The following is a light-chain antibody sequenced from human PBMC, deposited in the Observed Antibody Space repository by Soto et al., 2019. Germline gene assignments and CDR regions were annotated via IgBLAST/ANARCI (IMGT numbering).Light chain of an antibody. CDR3: SSYTTSSTRV. CDR2: GNS. V-gene: IGLV1-40*01. Sequence: QSVLTQPSSVSGDPGQTVTISCTGSGSNIGAGYNVHWYQQLPGTAPKLLIHGNSNRPSGVPDQFSASKSGNTASLTISGLQAEDEADYYCSSYTTSSTRVFGPGTKVTVL. J-gene: IGLJ1*01. CDR1: GSNIGAGYN.